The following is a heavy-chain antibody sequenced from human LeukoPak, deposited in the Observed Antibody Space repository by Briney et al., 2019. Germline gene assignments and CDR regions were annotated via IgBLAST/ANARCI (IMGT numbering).Heavy chain of an antibody. CDR3: ATPGRRRYDSSGYTYDY. V-gene: IGHV1-24*01. D-gene: IGHD3-22*01. CDR2: FDPEDGET. J-gene: IGHJ4*02. Sequence: GASVKVSCKVSGYTLTELSMHWVRQAPGKGLEWMGGFDPEDGETIYAQKFQGRVTMTEDTSTDTAYMELSSLRSEDTAVYYCATPGRRRYDSSGYTYDYWGQGTLVTVSS. CDR1: GYTLTELS.